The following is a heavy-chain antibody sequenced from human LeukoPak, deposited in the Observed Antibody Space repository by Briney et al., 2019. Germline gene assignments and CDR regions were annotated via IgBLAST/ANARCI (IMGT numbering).Heavy chain of an antibody. CDR3: ARDHAYYDSSGYYYFQH. Sequence: ASVKVSRKASGYTFTSYGISWVRQAPGQGPEWMGRISAYSGNTNYAQKLRGRVTMTTDTSTSTAYMELRSLRSDDTAVYYCARDHAYYDSSGYYYFQHWGQGTLVTVSS. CDR1: GYTFTSYG. D-gene: IGHD3-22*01. CDR2: ISAYSGNT. V-gene: IGHV1-18*01. J-gene: IGHJ1*01.